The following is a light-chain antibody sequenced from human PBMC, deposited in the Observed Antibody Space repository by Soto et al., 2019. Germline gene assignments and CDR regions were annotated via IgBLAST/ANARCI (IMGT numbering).Light chain of an antibody. CDR3: QQANSFPIT. V-gene: IGKV1-12*01. CDR2: AAS. J-gene: IGKJ5*01. CDR1: QGIRSW. Sequence: DIQMTQSPSSVSASVGDRVTITCRASQGIRSWLAWYQQKPGTAPKLLIYAASTLQSGVPTRFSGSASGTDFTLPISSLQPDDFATYYCQQANSFPITFGQGTRLEIK.